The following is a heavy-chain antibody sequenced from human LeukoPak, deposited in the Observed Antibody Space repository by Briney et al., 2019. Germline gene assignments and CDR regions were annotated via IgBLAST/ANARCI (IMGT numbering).Heavy chain of an antibody. CDR1: GFTLSSYS. Sequence: GGSLRLSCAASGFTLSSYSMSWVRQAPGKGLEWVSSISSSGSYIYYGDSVKGRFTISRDNSKNTLYLQMNSLRAEDTAVYYCASENIVVVTAIFIYWGQGTLVTVSS. CDR3: ASENIVVVTAIFIY. CDR2: ISSSGSYI. V-gene: IGHV3-21*01. D-gene: IGHD2-21*02. J-gene: IGHJ4*02.